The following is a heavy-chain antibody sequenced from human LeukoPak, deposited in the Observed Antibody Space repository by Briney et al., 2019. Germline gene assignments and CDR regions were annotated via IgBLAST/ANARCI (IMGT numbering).Heavy chain of an antibody. CDR1: GGSFSGYY. CDR2: INHNGST. J-gene: IGHJ4*02. Sequence: PSETLSLTCAVYGGSFSGYYWSWIRQPPGKGLEWIGEINHNGSTNYNPSLKSRVTISVDTSKNQFSLKLSSVTAADTAVYYCARGILTGYSTFDYWGQGTLVTVSS. CDR3: ARGILTGYSTFDY. D-gene: IGHD3-9*01. V-gene: IGHV4-34*01.